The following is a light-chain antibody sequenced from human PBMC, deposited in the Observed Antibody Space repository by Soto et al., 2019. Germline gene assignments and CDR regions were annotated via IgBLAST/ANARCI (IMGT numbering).Light chain of an antibody. J-gene: IGKJ1*01. CDR2: DAS. CDR1: QSIGSS. Sequence: DIQMTQSPSTLSASVGDRVTITCRASQSIGSSLAWYQQKPGKAPKLLIFDASSLERGVPSRFSGSGSGTAVTLTIRSLQPDDFSTYYCQQYNGYSRTFGQGTKVEIK. CDR3: QQYNGYSRT. V-gene: IGKV1-5*01.